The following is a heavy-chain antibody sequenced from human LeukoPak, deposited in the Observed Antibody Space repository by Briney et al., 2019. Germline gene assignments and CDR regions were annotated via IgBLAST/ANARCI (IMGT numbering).Heavy chain of an antibody. CDR1: GFTVSNNY. J-gene: IGHJ4*02. V-gene: IGHV3-53*01. CDR3: ARGGIQWELRGDFDY. D-gene: IGHD1-26*01. Sequence: PGGSLRLSCVASGFTVSNNYMMWVRQAPGKGLEWVSVIFIGGSTFYADSVKGRFTISRDNSQNTLYLQMNSLRADDTAIYYCARGGIQWELRGDFDYWGQGTLVTVSS. CDR2: IFIGGST.